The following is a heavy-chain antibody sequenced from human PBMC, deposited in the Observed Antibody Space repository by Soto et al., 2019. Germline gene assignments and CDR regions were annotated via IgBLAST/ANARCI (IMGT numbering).Heavy chain of an antibody. CDR3: ARDFVDSSDYTTNWFDL. CDR2: IYHTGNA. J-gene: IGHJ5*02. Sequence: SETLSLTCSVSGDSISNSRFYWAWIRQPPGEGLEWIGSIYHTGNAYYNPSLKSRVTISVDTSKNQFSLKLTSVTAADAALYYCARDFVDSSDYTTNWFDLWGQGTLVTVSS. V-gene: IGHV4-39*01. D-gene: IGHD3-22*01. CDR1: GDSISNSRFY.